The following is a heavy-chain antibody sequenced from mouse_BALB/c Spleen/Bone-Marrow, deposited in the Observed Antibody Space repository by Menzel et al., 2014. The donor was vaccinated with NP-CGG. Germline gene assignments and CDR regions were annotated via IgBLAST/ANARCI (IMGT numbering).Heavy chain of an antibody. Sequence: VQLKQSGAELVKPGASVKSSCTASGFNIKDTYMHWVKQRPEQGLGWIGRIDPANGNTKYDPKFQGKATITADTSSNTAYLQLSSLTSEDTAVYYCARWEYYAMDYWGQGTSVTVSS. J-gene: IGHJ4*01. CDR1: GFNIKDTY. D-gene: IGHD4-1*01. V-gene: IGHV14-3*02. CDR3: ARWEYYAMDY. CDR2: IDPANGNT.